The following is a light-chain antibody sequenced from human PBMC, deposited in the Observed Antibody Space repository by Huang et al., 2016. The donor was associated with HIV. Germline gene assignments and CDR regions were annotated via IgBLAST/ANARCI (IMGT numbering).Light chain of an antibody. V-gene: IGKV1-39*01. Sequence: DIQITQSPFSLSASVGDRVIITCRASQNINRYLNWYQQQPGKAPKLLISGASKLQSGVPSSVSGSGSGTHFTLAISSLQPEDSATYYCQQSAVTPRTFGQGTKLEI. J-gene: IGKJ2*01. CDR1: QNINRY. CDR3: QQSAVTPRT. CDR2: GAS.